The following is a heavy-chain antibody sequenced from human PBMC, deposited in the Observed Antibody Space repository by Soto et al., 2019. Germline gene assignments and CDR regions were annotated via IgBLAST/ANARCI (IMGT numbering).Heavy chain of an antibody. J-gene: IGHJ6*02. CDR1: GYLLTELS. Sequence: VKGSCKVSGYLLTELSMHWVRQAPGKGLERMVDFDPEEGETIYAQNFQGRVTIVADESTTTVYMELSRQNFEDTAVYYCATSVGIAPTGEDGMEGWGQGTSFSVSS. D-gene: IGHD2-8*02. CDR3: ATSVGIAPTGEDGMEG. CDR2: FDPEEGET. V-gene: IGHV1-24*01.